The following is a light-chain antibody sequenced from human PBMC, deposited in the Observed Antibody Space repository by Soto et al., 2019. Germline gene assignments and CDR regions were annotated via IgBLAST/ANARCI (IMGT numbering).Light chain of an antibody. J-gene: IGLJ1*01. V-gene: IGLV2-14*01. Sequence: QSVLTQPASVSGSPGQSITISCTGTTRNVGGHNYVSCYQQHPGKVPNLIVYEVSFRPSGVSHRFSGSKSGRTASLTISGLQAEHEADYYCSSYSSRSTFYVSGIGTKVTVI. CDR3: SSYSSRSTFYV. CDR1: TRNVGGHNY. CDR2: EVS.